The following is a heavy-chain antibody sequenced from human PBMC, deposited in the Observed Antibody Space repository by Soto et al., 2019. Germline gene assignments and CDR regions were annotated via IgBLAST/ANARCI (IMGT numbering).Heavy chain of an antibody. CDR1: GGTFSTYA. CDR2: IIPLFGTA. V-gene: IGHV1-69*13. CDR3: ARPKGSYGSGYYYFDY. J-gene: IGHJ4*02. D-gene: IGHD6-19*01. Sequence: GASVKVSCKTSGGTFSTYAIYWVRQAPGQGLEWMGAIIPLFGTADYAQKFQGRVTITADESTSTAYMELSSLRSEDTAVYYCARPKGSYGSGYYYFDYWGQGTLVTVSS.